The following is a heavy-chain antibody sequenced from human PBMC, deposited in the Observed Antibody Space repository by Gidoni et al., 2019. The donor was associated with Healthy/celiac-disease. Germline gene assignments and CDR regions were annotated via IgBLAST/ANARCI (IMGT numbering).Heavy chain of an antibody. CDR2: IYYSGST. D-gene: IGHD1-26*01. CDR1: GGSISSYY. V-gene: IGHV4-59*01. Sequence: QVQLQESGPGLVKPSETLSLTCTVSGGSISSYYWSWIRQPPGKGLEWIGYIYYSGSTNYNPSLKSRVTISVDTSKNQFSLKLSSVTAADTAVYYCARDDIVGATRAAFDIWGQGTMVTVSS. CDR3: ARDDIVGATRAAFDI. J-gene: IGHJ3*02.